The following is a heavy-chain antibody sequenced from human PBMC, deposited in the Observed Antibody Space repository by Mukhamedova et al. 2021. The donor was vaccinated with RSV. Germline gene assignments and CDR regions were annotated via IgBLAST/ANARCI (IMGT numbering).Heavy chain of an antibody. Sequence: GKGLEWLAYIQYNGNNIYYGDAVKGRFIISRDDSQNTAFLQMSNLGVDDTAVYYCAAEEEPTGILDYGGQGTLVTVLS. CDR2: IQYNGNNI. D-gene: IGHD3-16*01. CDR3: AAEEEPTGILDY. V-gene: IGHV3-30*02. J-gene: IGHJ1*01.